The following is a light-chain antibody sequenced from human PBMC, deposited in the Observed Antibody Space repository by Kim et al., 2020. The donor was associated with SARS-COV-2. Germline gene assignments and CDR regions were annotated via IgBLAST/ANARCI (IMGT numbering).Light chain of an antibody. J-gene: IGLJ3*02. V-gene: IGLV3-1*01. CDR3: QAWDSSTAV. Sequence: VSPGQTASITCSGDKLGDKYACWYQQKPGQSPVLVIYQDSKRPSGIPERFSGSNSGNTAPLTISGTQAMDEADYYCQAWDSSTAVFGGGTQLTVL. CDR1: KLGDKY. CDR2: QDS.